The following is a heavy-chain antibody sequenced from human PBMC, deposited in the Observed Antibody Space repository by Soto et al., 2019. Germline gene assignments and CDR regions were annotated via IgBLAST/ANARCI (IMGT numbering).Heavy chain of an antibody. V-gene: IGHV1-3*01. CDR1: GYTFTSYA. D-gene: IGHD2-15*01. CDR2: INAANGNT. Sequence: QVQLVQSGAEVKKPGASVKVSCKASGYTFTSYAMHWVRQAPGQRLEWMGWINAANGNTKYAQKFQGRVTITRDTSASTAYMERTSLRAEGTAVYYCASVSCSGDSGSAFRFDYWGQGTLVTVSS. J-gene: IGHJ4*02. CDR3: ASVSCSGDSGSAFRFDY.